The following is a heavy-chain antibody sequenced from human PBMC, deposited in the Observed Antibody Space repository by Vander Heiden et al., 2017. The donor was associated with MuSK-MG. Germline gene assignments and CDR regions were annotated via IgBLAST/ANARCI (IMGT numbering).Heavy chain of an antibody. CDR2: IYYSGST. CDR1: GGSISSYY. J-gene: IGHJ3*02. CDR3: ARGHYYDSSGYYYVYDAFDI. D-gene: IGHD3-22*01. Sequence: QVQLQESGPGLVKPSETLSLTCTVSGGSISSYYWSWIRQPPGKGLEWIGYIYYSGSTNYNPSLKSRVTISVDTSKNQFSLKLSSVTAADTAVYYCARGHYYDSSGYYYVYDAFDIWGEGPMVAVSS. V-gene: IGHV4-59*01.